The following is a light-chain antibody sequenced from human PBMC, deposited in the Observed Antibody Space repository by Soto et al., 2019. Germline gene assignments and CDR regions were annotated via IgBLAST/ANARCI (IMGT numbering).Light chain of an antibody. CDR1: QSVSSY. CDR3: QQRSNWPPWT. Sequence: IVMTQSPVTLSVSPGERATLSCRASQSVSSYLAWYQQKPGQAPRLLIYDASNRATGIPARFSGSGSGTDFTLTISSLESEDFAVYYCQQRSNWPPWTFGQGTKVDIK. J-gene: IGKJ1*01. CDR2: DAS. V-gene: IGKV3-11*01.